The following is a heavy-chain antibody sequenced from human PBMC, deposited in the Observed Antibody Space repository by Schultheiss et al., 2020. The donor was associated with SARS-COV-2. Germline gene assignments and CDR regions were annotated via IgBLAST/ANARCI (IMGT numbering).Heavy chain of an antibody. D-gene: IGHD3-10*01. J-gene: IGHJ4*02. CDR3: ARERGYGSEAFDY. V-gene: IGHV4-38-2*02. Sequence: SQTLSLTCAVSGYSISSGYYWGWIRQPPGKGLEWIGEIYHSGSTYYNPSLKSRVTISVDTSKNQFSLKLSSVTAADTAVYYCARERGYGSEAFDYWGQGTLVTVSS. CDR2: IYHSGST. CDR1: GYSISSGYY.